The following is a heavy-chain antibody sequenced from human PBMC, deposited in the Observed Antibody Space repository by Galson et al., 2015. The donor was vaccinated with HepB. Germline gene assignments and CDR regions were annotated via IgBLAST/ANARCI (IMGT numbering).Heavy chain of an antibody. Sequence: SLRLSCAASGFTFSSYSMNWVRQAPGKGLEWVSFISSSSTTIYYADSVKGRFTISRDDAKNSLYLQMHSLRAEDTAVYYCARDLTGYSSTLRRYWCFEHWGRGALVTVSS. D-gene: IGHD6-13*01. J-gene: IGHJ2*01. CDR3: ARDLTGYSSTLRRYWCFEH. CDR1: GFTFSSYS. V-gene: IGHV3-48*04. CDR2: ISSSSTTI.